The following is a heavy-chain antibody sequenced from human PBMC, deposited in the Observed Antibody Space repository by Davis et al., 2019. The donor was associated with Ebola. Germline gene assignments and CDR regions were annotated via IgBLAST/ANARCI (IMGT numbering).Heavy chain of an antibody. CDR3: ARYSSGYYYYYYGMDV. J-gene: IGHJ6*02. CDR1: GYSFTNYW. CDR2: IYPGDSDT. Sequence: GESLKISCKGSGYSFTNYWIGWVRQMPGKGLEWMGIIYPGDSDTRYSPSFQGQVTISAEKSISTAYLQWSSLKASDTAMYYCARYSSGYYYYYYGMDVWGQGTTVTVSS. D-gene: IGHD3-22*01. V-gene: IGHV5-51*01.